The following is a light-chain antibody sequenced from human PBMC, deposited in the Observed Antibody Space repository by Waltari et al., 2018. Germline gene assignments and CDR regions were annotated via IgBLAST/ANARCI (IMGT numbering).Light chain of an antibody. V-gene: IGLV2-14*01. CDR1: SSDVGFYNY. CDR3: NSYTGSSSWV. J-gene: IGLJ3*02. Sequence: QSALTQPASVSGSPGPSITISCYGTSSDVGFYNYVPWYQQHPGKAPKLMIYDVSQRPSGVSDRFSGSKSGNTASLTISGLQAEDEADYYCNSYTGSSSWVFGGGTKVTVL. CDR2: DVS.